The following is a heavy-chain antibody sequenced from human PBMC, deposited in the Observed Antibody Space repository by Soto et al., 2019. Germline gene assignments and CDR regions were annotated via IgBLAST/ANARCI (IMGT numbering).Heavy chain of an antibody. CDR3: ATYPRLYKWTDI. CDR1: GGALTSYP. Sequence: QVRQEQSGAEVKKPGSSVRVSCQASGGALTSYPIHWVRQAPGQGLEWMGVIDPIVDTSNLAENFKTRLTLTADTSMKTVYMDLTSLRSDDTAIYFCATYPRLYKWTDIWGRGTQLTVSS. V-gene: IGHV1-69*06. CDR2: IDPIVDTS. J-gene: IGHJ4*02. D-gene: IGHD1-20*01.